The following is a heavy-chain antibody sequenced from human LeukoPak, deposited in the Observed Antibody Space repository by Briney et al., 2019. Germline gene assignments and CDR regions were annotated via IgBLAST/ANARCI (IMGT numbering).Heavy chain of an antibody. J-gene: IGHJ4*02. V-gene: IGHV4-59*01. CDR1: GDSFIGSL. D-gene: IGHD3-22*01. Sequence: SETLSLTCTVSGDSFIGSLWFWIRQAPGKGLEWIGYIYYPVDTNYNPSLPSRVTMSVDISTKQFSLRLTSVTAADTAVYYCARRRYYDSSGYNPTYYFDYWGQGILVTVSS. CDR3: ARRRYYDSSGYNPTYYFDY. CDR2: IYYPVDT.